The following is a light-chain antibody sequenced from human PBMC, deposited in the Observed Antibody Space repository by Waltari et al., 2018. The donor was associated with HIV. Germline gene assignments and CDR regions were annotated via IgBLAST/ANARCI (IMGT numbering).Light chain of an antibody. V-gene: IGKV1-9*01. Sequence: DILLTQSPSFVSASPGDRVTFACRANQTISTYLAWYQQRPGKAPELLIYGASSLHIGVPSRFSATGSGTDFRLTITNLQPEDFGIYFYQQMNSYPLTFGGGTKLELK. CDR1: QTISTY. CDR2: GAS. J-gene: IGKJ4*01. CDR3: QQMNSYPLT.